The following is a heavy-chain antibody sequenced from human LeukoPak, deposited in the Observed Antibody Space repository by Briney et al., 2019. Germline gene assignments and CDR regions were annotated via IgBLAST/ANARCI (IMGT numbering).Heavy chain of an antibody. D-gene: IGHD2/OR15-2a*01. CDR2: MNPNSGNT. V-gene: IGHV1-8*03. CDR1: GYTFTSYD. CDR3: ARGGSIYGMIDY. Sequence: ASVKVSCKASGYTFTSYDINWVRQATGQGLEWMGWMNPNSGNTGYAQKFQGRVTITRNTSISTAYMELSSLRSEDTAVYYCARGGSIYGMIDYWGQGTLVTVSS. J-gene: IGHJ4*02.